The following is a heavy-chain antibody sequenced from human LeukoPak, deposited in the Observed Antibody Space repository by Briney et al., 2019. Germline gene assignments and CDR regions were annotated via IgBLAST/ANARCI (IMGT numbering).Heavy chain of an antibody. CDR3: ARSPPRVPAIDY. Sequence: ASLMVSSKDPGYTLSNNGTSAVRPTPEQGLESMGWISAYDGKTIYALKLQCRVTMTTDTCTSTAYMELRSLRSDVTAVYYCARSPPRVPAIDYWGQVTLVTVSS. J-gene: IGHJ4*02. CDR1: GYTLSNNG. V-gene: IGHV1-18*01. CDR2: ISAYDGKT. D-gene: IGHD2-2*01.